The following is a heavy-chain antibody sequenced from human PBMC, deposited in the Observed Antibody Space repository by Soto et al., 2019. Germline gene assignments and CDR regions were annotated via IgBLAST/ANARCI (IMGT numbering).Heavy chain of an antibody. CDR3: ARVVHYYDSNGYSPSDAFDI. CDR1: GYTFTSYG. Sequence: ASVKVSCKASGYTFTSYGISWVRQAPGQGLEWMGWISAYNGNTNYAQKLQGRVTMTTDTSTSTAYMELRSLRSDDTAVYYCARVVHYYDSNGYSPSDAFDIWGQGTMVTVSS. J-gene: IGHJ3*02. V-gene: IGHV1-18*01. D-gene: IGHD3-22*01. CDR2: ISAYNGNT.